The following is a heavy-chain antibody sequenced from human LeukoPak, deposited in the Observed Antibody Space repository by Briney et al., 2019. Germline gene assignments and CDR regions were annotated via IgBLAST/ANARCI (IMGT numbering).Heavy chain of an antibody. J-gene: IGHJ3*02. Sequence: PGRSLRLSCAASGFTFSSYGMHWVRQAPGKGLEWVAVIWYDGSNKYYADSVKGRFTISRDNSKNTLCLQMNSLRAEDTAVYYCARGPGAFDIWGQGTMVTVSS. V-gene: IGHV3-33*01. D-gene: IGHD2-2*01. CDR2: IWYDGSNK. CDR3: ARGPGAFDI. CDR1: GFTFSSYG.